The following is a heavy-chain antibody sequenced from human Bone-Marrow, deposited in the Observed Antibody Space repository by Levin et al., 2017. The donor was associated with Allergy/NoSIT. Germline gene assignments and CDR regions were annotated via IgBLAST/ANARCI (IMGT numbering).Heavy chain of an antibody. CDR2: IWYDGSNK. Sequence: SGGSLRLSCAASGFTFSSYGMHWVRQAPGKGLEWVAVIWYDGSNKYYADSVKGRFTISRDNSKNTLYLQMNSLRAEDTAVYYCARDAIAPVPNWYFDLWGRGTLVTVSS. CDR3: ARDAIAPVPNWYFDL. D-gene: IGHD6-13*01. V-gene: IGHV3-33*01. J-gene: IGHJ2*01. CDR1: GFTFSSYG.